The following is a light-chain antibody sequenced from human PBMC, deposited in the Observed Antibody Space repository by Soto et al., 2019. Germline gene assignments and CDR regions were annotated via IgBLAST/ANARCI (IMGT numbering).Light chain of an antibody. J-gene: IGKJ2*01. Sequence: DIVMTQSPDSLAVSLGERATINCKSSQSVLFSSKSKNFLAWYQQKPGQPPKLLIYWASTRESGVPDRFGGSGSGKDFTLTISSLQAEDVAVYYCQQYYSTPYTLGQGTKLEIK. CDR3: QQYYSTPYT. V-gene: IGKV4-1*01. CDR1: QSVLFSSKSKNF. CDR2: WAS.